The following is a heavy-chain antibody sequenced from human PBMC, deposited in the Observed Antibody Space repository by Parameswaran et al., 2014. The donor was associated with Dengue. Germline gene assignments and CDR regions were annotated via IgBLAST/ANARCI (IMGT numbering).Heavy chain of an antibody. D-gene: IGHD2-15*01. V-gene: IGHV4-34*01. J-gene: IGHJ6*03. CDR2: INHSGST. CDR3: ARAIVVVVAATRGGYYYYMDV. Sequence: RWIRQPPGKGLEWIGEINHSGSTNYNPSLKSRVTISVDTSKNQFSLKLSSVTAADTAVYYCARAIVVVVAATRGGYYYYMDVWGQKGPRSPSP.